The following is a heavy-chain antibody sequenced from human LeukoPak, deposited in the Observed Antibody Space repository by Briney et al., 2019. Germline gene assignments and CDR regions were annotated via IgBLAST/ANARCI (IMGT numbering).Heavy chain of an antibody. D-gene: IGHD3-10*01. V-gene: IGHV1-46*01. CDR1: GYTFTSYY. CDR2: INPSGGST. J-gene: IGHJ6*03. Sequence: ASVKVSCKASGYTFTSYYMHWVRQAPGQGLEWMGIINPSGGSTSYAQKFQGRVTMTRDMSTSTVYMELSSLRSEDTAVYYCARSAYYGSGSYYNPLVYYYYYMDVWGKGTTVTISS. CDR3: ARSAYYGSGSYYNPLVYYYYYMDV.